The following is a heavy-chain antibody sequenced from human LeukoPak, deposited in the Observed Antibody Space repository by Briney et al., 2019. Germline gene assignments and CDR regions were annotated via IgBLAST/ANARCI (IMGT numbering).Heavy chain of an antibody. CDR1: GGTFSSYP. Sequence: SSVKVSCKASGGTFSSYPISWVRQAPGQGLEWMGRIIPIFGTANYAQKFQGRVTITTDESTSTAYMELSSLRSEDTAVYYCARDNSIVVVPPRYYMAGWSKGTTVTVSS. D-gene: IGHD2-2*01. V-gene: IGHV1-69*05. J-gene: IGHJ6*03. CDR2: IIPIFGTA. CDR3: ARDNSIVVVPPRYYMAG.